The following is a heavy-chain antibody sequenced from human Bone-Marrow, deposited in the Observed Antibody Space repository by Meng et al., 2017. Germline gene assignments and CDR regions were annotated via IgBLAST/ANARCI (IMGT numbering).Heavy chain of an antibody. D-gene: IGHD3-10*01. CDR3: ARAYYGSGSYYQN. Sequence: QLQLRQCGRRPLIPWLHRSRSSSADGGYFSGYSWSCIRLPPWKGLEWIVEIIHSGSTNYIPSLKSRVTISVDTSKNPFSLKLSSVPAADTAVYYCARAYYGSGSYYQNWGQGTLVTVSS. CDR2: IIHSGST. CDR1: GGYFSGYS. J-gene: IGHJ4*02. V-gene: IGHV4-34*12.